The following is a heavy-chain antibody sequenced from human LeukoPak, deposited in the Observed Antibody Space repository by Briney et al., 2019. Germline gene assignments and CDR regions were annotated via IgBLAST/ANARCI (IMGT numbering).Heavy chain of an antibody. CDR2: ISDSGGST. Sequence: GGSLRLSCVASGFTFSRYAMSWVRQAPGKGLEWVSAISDSGGSTYYADSVKGRFTISRDNSKNTLYLQMNSLRAEDRAVCYCAKAGIVGETTNLDYWGQGTLVTVSS. V-gene: IGHV3-23*01. CDR3: AKAGIVGETTNLDY. J-gene: IGHJ4*02. CDR1: GFTFSRYA. D-gene: IGHD1-26*01.